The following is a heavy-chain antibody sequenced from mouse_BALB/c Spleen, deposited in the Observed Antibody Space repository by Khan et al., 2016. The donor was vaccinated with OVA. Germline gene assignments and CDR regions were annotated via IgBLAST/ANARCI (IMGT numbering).Heavy chain of an antibody. Sequence: EVELVESGGGLVEPGGSLRLSCATSGFTFSDHYMSWVRQPPGTALEWLGFIRKKASGYTTEYSASVKGRFTISRDNSQSILYLQMTSLRAEDSATYSCAGVDYGYGLAYWGQGTLVTVAA. CDR2: IRKKASGYTT. J-gene: IGHJ3*01. V-gene: IGHV7-3*02. CDR3: AGVDYGYGLAY. D-gene: IGHD1-2*01. CDR1: GFTFSDHY.